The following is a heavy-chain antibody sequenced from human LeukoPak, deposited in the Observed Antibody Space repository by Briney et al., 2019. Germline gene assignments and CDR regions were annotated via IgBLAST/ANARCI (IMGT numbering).Heavy chain of an antibody. Sequence: KPGGSLRLSCAASGFTFSSYSMNWVRQAPGKGLEWVSSISSSSSYIYYADSVKGRFTISRDNAKNSLYLQMNSPRAEDTAVHYCARSYGATADYWGQGTLVTVSS. CDR2: ISSSSSYI. V-gene: IGHV3-21*04. J-gene: IGHJ4*02. CDR1: GFTFSSYS. CDR3: ARSYGATADY. D-gene: IGHD2-15*01.